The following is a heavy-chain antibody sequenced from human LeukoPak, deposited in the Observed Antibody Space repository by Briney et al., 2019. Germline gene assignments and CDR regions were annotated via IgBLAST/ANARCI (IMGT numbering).Heavy chain of an antibody. V-gene: IGHV4-61*02. CDR1: GGSISSGSYY. J-gene: IGHJ4*02. CDR3: ARDRYCSSTSCYSFDY. Sequence: TSSETLSLTCTVSGGSISSGSYYWSWIRQPAGKGLEWIGRIYTSGSTNYNPSLKSRVTISVDTSKNQFSLKLSSVTAADTAVYYCARDRYCSSTSCYSFDYWGQGTLVTVSS. CDR2: IYTSGST. D-gene: IGHD2-2*02.